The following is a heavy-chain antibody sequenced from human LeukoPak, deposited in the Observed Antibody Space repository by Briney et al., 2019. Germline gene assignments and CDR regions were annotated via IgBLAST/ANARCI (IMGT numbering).Heavy chain of an antibody. CDR3: ARAQSIAAAGMLSPRTYYYYGMDV. CDR2: IVTAGDT. V-gene: IGHV3-13*01. Sequence: PGGSLRLSCAASGFAFSSYDRHWVLQATGKGLEWVSAIVTAGDTYYPGSVKGRFTISRENAKNSLYLQMNSLRAGDTAVYYCARAQSIAAAGMLSPRTYYYYGMDVWGQGTTVTVSS. D-gene: IGHD6-13*01. J-gene: IGHJ6*02. CDR1: GFAFSSYD.